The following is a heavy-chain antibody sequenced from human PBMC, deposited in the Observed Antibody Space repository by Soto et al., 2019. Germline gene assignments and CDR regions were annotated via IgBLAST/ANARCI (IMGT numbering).Heavy chain of an antibody. J-gene: IGHJ4*02. D-gene: IGHD4-17*01. V-gene: IGHV4-59*01. CDR3: ASKYGDSDY. CDR2: IYYSGST. CDR1: GGSISSYY. Sequence: PSETLSLTCTVSGGSISSYYWSWIRQPPGKGLEWIGYIYYSGSTNYNPSLKSRVTISVDTSKNQFSLKLSSVTAADTAVYYCASKYGDSDYWGQGTLVTVSS.